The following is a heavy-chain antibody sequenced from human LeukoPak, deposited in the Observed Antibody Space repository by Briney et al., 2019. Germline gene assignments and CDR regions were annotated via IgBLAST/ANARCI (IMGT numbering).Heavy chain of an antibody. Sequence: SETLSLTCAVYGGSFSGYYWSWIRQPPGKGLEWIGEINHSGSTNCNPSLKSRVTISVDTSKNQFSLKLSSVTAADTAVYYCARRPNPGRKRYYCGSGNPSWTFDYWGQGTLVTVSS. V-gene: IGHV4-34*01. CDR2: INHSGST. J-gene: IGHJ4*02. CDR3: ARRPNPGRKRYYCGSGNPSWTFDY. D-gene: IGHD3-10*01. CDR1: GGSFSGYY.